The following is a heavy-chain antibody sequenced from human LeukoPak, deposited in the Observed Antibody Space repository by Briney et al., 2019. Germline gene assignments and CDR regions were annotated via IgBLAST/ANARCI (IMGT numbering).Heavy chain of an antibody. V-gene: IGHV3-23*01. CDR3: AKDPNPFYDFWSGYK. Sequence: PGGSLRLSCAASGFTFTGHTMTWLRQAPGKGLEWVSIIGGRDDRTYYADSVKGPFTISRDNSKNILYLQMNSLRAEDTAVYYCAKDPNPFYDFWSGYKWGQGTLVTVSS. CDR2: IGGRDDRT. D-gene: IGHD3-3*01. CDR1: GFTFTGHT. J-gene: IGHJ4*02.